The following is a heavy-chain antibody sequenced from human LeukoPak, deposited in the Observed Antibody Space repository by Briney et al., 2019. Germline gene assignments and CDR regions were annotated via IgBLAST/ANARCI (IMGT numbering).Heavy chain of an antibody. V-gene: IGHV3-23*01. J-gene: IGHJ3*02. CDR2: ISGSGGST. CDR3: AKTTYSSQVLPSPFDI. CDR1: GFTFSSYV. D-gene: IGHD6-19*01. Sequence: GGSLRLSCAVSGFTFSSYVMSWVRQAPGKGLEWVSAISGSGGSTYYADSVKGRFTISRDNSKNTLYLQMNSLRDEDTAVYYCAKTTYSSQVLPSPFDIWGQGTMVTVSS.